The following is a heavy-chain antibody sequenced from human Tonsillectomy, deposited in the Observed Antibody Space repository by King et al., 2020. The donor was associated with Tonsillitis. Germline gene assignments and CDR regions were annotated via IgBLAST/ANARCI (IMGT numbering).Heavy chain of an antibody. CDR3: ARLVDGRAAWFDP. V-gene: IGHV5-51*03. CDR2: IYPGDSDS. Sequence: EVQLVQSGAEVRKPGESLKISCKGSGYTFTNFWIGWVRQMPGKGLEWMGIIYPGDSDSRYSPSFQGQVTISADKSISTAYLQWSSLKASDTAMYYCARLVDGRAAWFDPWGQETLVTVSS. J-gene: IGHJ5*02. D-gene: IGHD2-15*01. CDR1: GYTFTNFW.